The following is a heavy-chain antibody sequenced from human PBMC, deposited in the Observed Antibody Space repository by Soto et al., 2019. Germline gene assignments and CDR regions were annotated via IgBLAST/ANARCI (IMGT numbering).Heavy chain of an antibody. V-gene: IGHV3-53*01. J-gene: IGHJ6*02. CDR3: AREPYGNYYYSGMDV. CDR2: IYSGGST. CDR1: GFTVSSNY. Sequence: EVQLVESGGGLIQPGGSLRLSCAASGFTVSSNYMSWVRQAPGKGLEWVSVIYSGGSTYYADSVKGRFTISRDNSKNTLYLQMNSLRAEDTAVYYCAREPYGNYYYSGMDVWGQWTTVTVSS. D-gene: IGHD4-17*01.